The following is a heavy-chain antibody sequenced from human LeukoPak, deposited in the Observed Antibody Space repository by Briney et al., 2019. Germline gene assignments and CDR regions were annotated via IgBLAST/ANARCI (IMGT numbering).Heavy chain of an antibody. V-gene: IGHV3-30*02. CDR3: AKGNYVVIPRAASQWFDP. CDR1: GFTFSSYG. Sequence: PGGSLRLSCAASGFTFSSYGMHWVRQAPGKGLEWVAFIRYDGSNKYYADSVKGRFTISRDNSKNTLYLQMNSLRAEDTAVYYCAKGNYVVIPRAASQWFDPWGQGTLVTVSS. CDR2: IRYDGSNK. J-gene: IGHJ5*02. D-gene: IGHD3-22*01.